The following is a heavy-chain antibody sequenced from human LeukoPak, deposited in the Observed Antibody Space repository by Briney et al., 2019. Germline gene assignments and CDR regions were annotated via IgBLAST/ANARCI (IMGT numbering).Heavy chain of an antibody. J-gene: IGHJ4*02. Sequence: SETLSLTCAVSGGSLTSSNWWSWVPQPPGEGREWVGEIYHSGSTNYNPSLKSRVTISVDKSNNQFSIKLSSVTAADTAVYYCAKLGLDGFYFHCWGQGTLVTVS. D-gene: IGHD5-24*01. CDR3: AKLGLDGFYFHC. CDR2: IYHSGST. V-gene: IGHV4-4*02. CDR1: GGSLTSSNW.